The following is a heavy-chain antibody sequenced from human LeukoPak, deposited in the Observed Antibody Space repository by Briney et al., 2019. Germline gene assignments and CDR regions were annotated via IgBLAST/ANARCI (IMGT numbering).Heavy chain of an antibody. CDR1: GFTFGSHW. CDR3: AKGHDDSIGNYRYYYYGMDV. V-gene: IGHV3-7*03. D-gene: IGHD3-22*01. J-gene: IGHJ6*02. Sequence: PGGSLRLSCSASGFTFGSHWMSWVRQAPGKGLEWVANIKQDESEKYYVDSLKSRFTVSRDNAKNSLYLQMNSLRAEDTAVYYCAKGHDDSIGNYRYYYYGMDVWGQGTTVTVSS. CDR2: IKQDESEK.